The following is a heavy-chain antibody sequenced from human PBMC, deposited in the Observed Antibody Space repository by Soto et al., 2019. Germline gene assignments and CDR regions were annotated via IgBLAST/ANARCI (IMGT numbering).Heavy chain of an antibody. Sequence: SETLSLTCTVSGDSLSSGGHYWSWIRQHPGKGLEWIGHIYDSVNTYYGPSLRSRVTISADMSKNQFSLNLRSVTAADTAVYYCARVDHRGYFAILTDYWGQGTLVTVSS. CDR2: IYDSVNT. V-gene: IGHV4-31*03. CDR1: GDSLSSGGHY. CDR3: ARVDHRGYFAILTDY. D-gene: IGHD3-9*01. J-gene: IGHJ4*02.